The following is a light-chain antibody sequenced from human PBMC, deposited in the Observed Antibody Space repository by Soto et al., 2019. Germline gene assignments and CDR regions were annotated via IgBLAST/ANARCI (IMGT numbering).Light chain of an antibody. CDR2: DAS. V-gene: IGKV3-11*01. CDR3: QQRRNWPIT. CDR1: QGVSRH. Sequence: EIVLTQSPAILSLSPGERATLSCRASQGVSRHLAWYQQRPGQAPRLLIYDASTRAAGIPARFSGSGSGTDFTLTISSLEPEDFAVYYCQQRRNWPITFGQGTRLEIK. J-gene: IGKJ5*01.